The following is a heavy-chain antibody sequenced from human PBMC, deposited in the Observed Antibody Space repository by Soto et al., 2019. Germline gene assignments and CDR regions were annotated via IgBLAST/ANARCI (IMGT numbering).Heavy chain of an antibody. CDR3: ARNIGFCSGGSCSDY. Sequence: ASVKVSCTASGYTFTNYALHWVRQAPGHRLEWMGWINVADGSTLYSQNLQGRVTLTRDTSASTAYMDLSSLRSEDTAVYYCARNIGFCSGGSCSDYWGQGTLVTVSS. V-gene: IGHV1-3*01. CDR2: INVADGST. J-gene: IGHJ4*02. D-gene: IGHD2-15*01. CDR1: GYTFTNYA.